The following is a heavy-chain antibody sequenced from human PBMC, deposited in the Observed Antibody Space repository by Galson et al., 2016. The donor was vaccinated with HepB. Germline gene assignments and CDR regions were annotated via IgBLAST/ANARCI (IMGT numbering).Heavy chain of an antibody. J-gene: IGHJ4*02. Sequence: SLRLSCAVSGFTLSTSSMSWVRQAPGKGLEWVSTISADASRRYYATSVKGRFTFSRDESKNTLFLQMNSLGVEDTAIYYCAKGGSSYPVWGQGTLVTVSS. CDR2: ISADASRR. CDR3: AKGGSSYPV. CDR1: GFTLSTSS. V-gene: IGHV3-23*01. D-gene: IGHD1-26*01.